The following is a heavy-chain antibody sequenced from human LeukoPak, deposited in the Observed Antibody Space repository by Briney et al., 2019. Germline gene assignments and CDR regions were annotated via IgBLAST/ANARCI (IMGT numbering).Heavy chain of an antibody. CDR1: GFTFTNYA. CDR2: ISNIGVGT. CDR3: AKEEAVGATTSAIDH. Sequence: GGSLRLSCAASGFTFTNYAMTWVRQAPGKGLEWVSSISNIGVGTYYADSVKGRFTISRDNSKNTLYLQMNSLRAEDSAIYYCAKEEAVGATTSAIDHWGQGTLVTVS. J-gene: IGHJ4*02. V-gene: IGHV3-23*01. D-gene: IGHD1-26*01.